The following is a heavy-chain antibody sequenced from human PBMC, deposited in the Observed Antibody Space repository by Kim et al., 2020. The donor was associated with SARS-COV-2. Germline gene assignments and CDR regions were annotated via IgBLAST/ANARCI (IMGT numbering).Heavy chain of an antibody. CDR3: AKEGYDSSGYYYFDY. CDR2: ISAYNGNT. J-gene: IGHJ4*02. CDR1: GYTFTSYG. V-gene: IGHV1-18*04. Sequence: ASVKVSCKASGYTFTSYGISWVRQAPGQGLEWMGWISAYNGNTNYAQKLQGRVTMTTDTSTSTAYMELRSLRSDDTAVYYCAKEGYDSSGYYYFDYWGQGTLVTVSS. D-gene: IGHD3-22*01.